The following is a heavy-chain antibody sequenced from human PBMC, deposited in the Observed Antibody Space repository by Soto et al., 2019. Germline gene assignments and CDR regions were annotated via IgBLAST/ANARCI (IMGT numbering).Heavy chain of an antibody. V-gene: IGHV1-69*06. CDR1: GGTFSSYA. CDR3: ARAWWGAAAVPLHFDY. J-gene: IGHJ4*02. D-gene: IGHD6-13*01. CDR2: IIPIFGTA. Sequence: QVHLVQSGAEVKKPGSSVKVSCKASGGTFSSYAISWVRQAPGQGLEWMGGIIPIFGTANYAQKFQGRVTITADKSTSTAYMELSSLRSEDTAVYYCARAWWGAAAVPLHFDYWGQGTLVTVSS.